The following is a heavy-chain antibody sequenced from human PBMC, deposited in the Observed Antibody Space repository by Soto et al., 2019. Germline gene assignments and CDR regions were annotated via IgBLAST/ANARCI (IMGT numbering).Heavy chain of an antibody. CDR2: IIPIFGTA. V-gene: IGHV1-69*01. CDR1: GGTFSSYA. D-gene: IGHD4-17*01. CDR3: ARSPPRGVTTGRWFDP. Sequence: QVQLVQSGAEVKKPGSSVKVSCKASGGTFSSYAISWVRQAPGHGLEWLGGIIPIFGTANYAQKFQGRVTITADESTSTAYMELSSLRSEDTAVYYCARSPPRGVTTGRWFDPWGQGTLVTVSS. J-gene: IGHJ5*02.